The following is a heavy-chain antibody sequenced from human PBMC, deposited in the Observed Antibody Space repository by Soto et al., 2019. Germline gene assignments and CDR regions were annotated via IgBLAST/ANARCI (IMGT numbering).Heavy chain of an antibody. V-gene: IGHV3-74*01. CDR3: ARADKGAFDM. D-gene: IGHD6-19*01. CDR2: IHSDGSST. CDR1: GFTFSYYW. Sequence: EVQLVESGGGLVQPGGSLRLSCAASGFTFSYYWMHWVRQAPGQGLVWVSRIHSDGSSTTYADSVKGRFTISRDNAKNTLYLQMNSLRAEDTAVYYCARADKGAFDMWGQGTMVSVSS. J-gene: IGHJ3*02.